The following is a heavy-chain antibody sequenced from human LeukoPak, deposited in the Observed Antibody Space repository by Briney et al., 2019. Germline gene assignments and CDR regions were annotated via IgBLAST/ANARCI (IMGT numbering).Heavy chain of an antibody. Sequence: ASVKVSCKASGYTFTSYGISWVRQAPGQGLEWMGWISAYNGKTNYAQKLQGRVTMTTDTSTSTAYMELRSLRSDDTAVYYCARDGPTYYYDSSGYYYGAHEGVWFDPWGQGTLVTVSS. J-gene: IGHJ5*02. CDR2: ISAYNGKT. D-gene: IGHD3-22*01. CDR3: ARDGPTYYYDSSGYYYGAHEGVWFDP. CDR1: GYTFTSYG. V-gene: IGHV1-18*01.